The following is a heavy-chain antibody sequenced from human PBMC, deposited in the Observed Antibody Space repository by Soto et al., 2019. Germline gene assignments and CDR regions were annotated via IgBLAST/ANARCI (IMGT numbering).Heavy chain of an antibody. J-gene: IGHJ4*02. CDR1: GFTISNYA. D-gene: IGHD6-19*01. CDR3: TRSRGWYTFDY. Sequence: VQLLESGGGLVQPGGSLRLSCAASGFTISNYAMGWVRQAPGKGLEWVSSLSGSGDNTYYADSVKGRVTISRDNSRDNSKNTLYLQMNSLRAEDTAVYYCTRSRGWYTFDYWGQGTLVTVSS. CDR2: LSGSGDNT. V-gene: IGHV3-23*01.